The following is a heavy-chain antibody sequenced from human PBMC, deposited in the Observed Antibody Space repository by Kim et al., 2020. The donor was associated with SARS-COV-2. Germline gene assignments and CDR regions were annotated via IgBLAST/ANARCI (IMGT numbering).Heavy chain of an antibody. CDR3: AREKIRSSWYAGAFDI. D-gene: IGHD6-13*01. V-gene: IGHV4-59*13. Sequence: SETLSLTCTVSGGSISSYYWSWIRQPPGKGLEWIGYIYYSGRTNYNPSLKSRVTISVDTSKNQFSLKLSSVTAADTAVYYCAREKIRSSWYAGAFDIWGPGTMVTVSS. CDR2: IYYSGRT. CDR1: GGSISSYY. J-gene: IGHJ3*02.